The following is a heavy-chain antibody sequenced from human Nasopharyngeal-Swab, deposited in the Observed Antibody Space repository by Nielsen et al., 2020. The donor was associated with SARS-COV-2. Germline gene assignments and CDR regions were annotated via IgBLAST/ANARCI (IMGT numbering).Heavy chain of an antibody. CDR1: GGSISSGGYY. V-gene: IGHV4-39*07. J-gene: IGHJ4*02. CDR3: ARDIVLVVYAIYYFDY. Sequence: SETLSLTCTVSGGSISSGGYYWSWIRQHPGKGLEWIGSIYYSGSTYYNPSLKSRVTISVDTSKNQFSLKLSSVTAADTAVYYCARDIVLVVYAIYYFDYWGQGTLVTVSS. CDR2: IYYSGST. D-gene: IGHD2-8*02.